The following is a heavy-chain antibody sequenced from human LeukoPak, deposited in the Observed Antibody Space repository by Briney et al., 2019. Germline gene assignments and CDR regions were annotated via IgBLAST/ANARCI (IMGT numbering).Heavy chain of an antibody. V-gene: IGHV3-21*01. CDR2: ISSSSSYI. J-gene: IGHJ6*03. CDR1: GFTFSSYW. Sequence: GGSLRLSCAAAGFTFSSYWMNWVRQAPGKGLEWVSSISSSSSYIYYAASVKGRFTISRDNAKNSLYLQMNSLRAGDMAVYYCTRVVSVAWSERRPGYYYMDVWGKGTTVTVSS. D-gene: IGHD1-1*01. CDR3: TRVVSVAWSERRPGYYYMDV.